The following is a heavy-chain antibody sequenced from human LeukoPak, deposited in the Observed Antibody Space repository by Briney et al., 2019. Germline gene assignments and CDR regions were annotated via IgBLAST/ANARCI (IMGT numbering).Heavy chain of an antibody. CDR3: ARLNAYNYGFDY. CDR2: IYPGDSGT. CDR1: GYSFISYN. J-gene: IGHJ4*02. D-gene: IGHD5-24*01. Sequence: GESLKISCKNSGYSFISYNIVWVRQMPGKGLEWMGIIYPGDSGTTYSPSFQGLVTISADKSISTAYLQWSSPKASDTAMYYCARLNAYNYGFDYWGQGTLVTVSS. V-gene: IGHV5-51*01.